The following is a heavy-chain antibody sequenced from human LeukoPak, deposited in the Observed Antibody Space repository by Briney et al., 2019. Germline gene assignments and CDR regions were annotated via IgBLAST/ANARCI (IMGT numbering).Heavy chain of an antibody. CDR1: GGSISSSNW. CDR3: ARGRSLFWSGYYRVDYYYMDV. CDR2: INHSGST. D-gene: IGHD3-3*01. Sequence: SETLSLTCAVSGGSISSSNWWSWVRQPPGKGLEWIGEINHSGSTNYNPSLKSRVTISVDTSKNQFSLKLSSVTAADTAVYYCARGRSLFWSGYYRVDYYYMDVWGKGTTVTVSS. V-gene: IGHV4-4*02. J-gene: IGHJ6*03.